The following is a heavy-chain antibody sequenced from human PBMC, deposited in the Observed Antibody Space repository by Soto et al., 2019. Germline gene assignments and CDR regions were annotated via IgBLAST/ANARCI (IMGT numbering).Heavy chain of an antibody. CDR3: ARVIVAAADDNWFDP. CDR1: GGSISSYY. Sequence: SETLSLTCTVSGGSISSYYWSWIRQPAGKGLEWIGRIYTSGSTNYDPSLKSRVTMSVDTSKNQFSLKLSSVTAADTAVYYCARVIVAAADDNWFDPWGQGTLVTVSS. D-gene: IGHD6-13*01. CDR2: IYTSGST. J-gene: IGHJ5*02. V-gene: IGHV4-4*07.